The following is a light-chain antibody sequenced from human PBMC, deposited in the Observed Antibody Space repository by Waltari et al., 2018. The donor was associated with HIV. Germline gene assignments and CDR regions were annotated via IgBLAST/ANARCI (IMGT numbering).Light chain of an antibody. CDR3: QSYDTSRHVI. Sequence: NFMPTQSHSASESPGKPVTISCTRTSGSIATLYVQCHQQRPGSFPTTVIYEDTKRPSGVPDRFSGSIDISSNSASLTISALKTEDAADYYCQSYDTSRHVIFGGGTKLTVL. V-gene: IGLV6-57*01. CDR2: EDT. CDR1: SGSIATLY. J-gene: IGLJ2*01.